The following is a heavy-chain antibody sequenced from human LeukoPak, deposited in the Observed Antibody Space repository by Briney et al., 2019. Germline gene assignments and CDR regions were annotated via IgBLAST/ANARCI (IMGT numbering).Heavy chain of an antibody. Sequence: SVKVSCKASGGTFSSYAISWVRQAPGQGLEWMGRIIPILGIANYAQKLQGRVTITADKSTSTAYMELSSLRSEDTAVYYCAREAGYSSRYFDYWGQGTLVTVSS. CDR3: AREAGYSSRYFDY. D-gene: IGHD6-13*01. V-gene: IGHV1-69*04. CDR1: GGTFSSYA. CDR2: IIPILGIA. J-gene: IGHJ4*02.